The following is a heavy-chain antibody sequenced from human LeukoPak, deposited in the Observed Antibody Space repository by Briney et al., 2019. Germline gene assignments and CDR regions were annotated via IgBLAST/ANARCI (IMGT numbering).Heavy chain of an antibody. CDR1: GFTFSSHS. CDR3: AKGSGIYYYYGMDV. Sequence: GSLRLSCAASGFTFSSHSMSWVRQAPGKGLELVSAISGSGGSTNYADSVKGRFTISRDNSKNTLSLQMNSLRAEDTAVYYCAKGSGIYYYYGMDVWGQGTTVTVSS. J-gene: IGHJ6*02. CDR2: ISGSGGST. V-gene: IGHV3-23*01. D-gene: IGHD3-10*01.